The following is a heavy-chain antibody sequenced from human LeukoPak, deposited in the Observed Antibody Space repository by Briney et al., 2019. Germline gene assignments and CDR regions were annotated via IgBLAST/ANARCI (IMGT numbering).Heavy chain of an antibody. CDR3: AKDLSGRCGGDCYSMVY. CDR1: GFTFSSYG. V-gene: IGHV3-30*18. J-gene: IGHJ4*02. D-gene: IGHD2-21*02. Sequence: PGRSLRLSCAASGFTFSSYGMHWVRQAPGKGMEREADISYDGSNKYYADYVKGRFAISRDNSKNTLYLQMNSLRAEDTAVYYCAKDLSGRCGGDCYSMVYWGQGTLVTVSS. CDR2: ISYDGSNK.